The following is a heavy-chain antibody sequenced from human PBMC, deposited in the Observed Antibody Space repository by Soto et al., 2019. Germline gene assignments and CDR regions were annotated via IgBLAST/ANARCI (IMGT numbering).Heavy chain of an antibody. CDR3: ARARGYSYGLDPRRTFNY. D-gene: IGHD5-18*01. J-gene: IGHJ4*02. V-gene: IGHV4-34*01. Sequence: SETLSLTCAVYGGSYSGYYWSWIRQPPGKGLEWIGEINHSGSTNYNPSLKSRVTISVDTSKNQFSLKLSSVTAADTAVYYCARARGYSYGLDPRRTFNYWGQGTLVTVSS. CDR1: GGSYSGYY. CDR2: INHSGST.